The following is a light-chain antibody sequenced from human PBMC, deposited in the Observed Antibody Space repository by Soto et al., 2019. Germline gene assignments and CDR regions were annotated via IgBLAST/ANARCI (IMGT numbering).Light chain of an antibody. J-gene: IGKJ1*01. CDR1: QSISSD. V-gene: IGKV3-15*01. CDR3: HHYNHWPWT. Sequence: EIVMTQSPVTLSVSPGERATLSCRASQSISSDLAWYQLKPGQAPRLLIYVASTRATGVPARFTGSGSGTEFTLTIRSLQSEDFAVYYCHHYNHWPWTFGQGTKVEIK. CDR2: VAS.